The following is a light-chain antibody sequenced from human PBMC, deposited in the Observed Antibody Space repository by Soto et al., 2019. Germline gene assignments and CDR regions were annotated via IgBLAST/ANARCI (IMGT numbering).Light chain of an antibody. CDR1: SSDVGGYNY. CDR2: EVS. CDR3: SSYTSISTVV. J-gene: IGLJ2*01. V-gene: IGLV2-8*01. Sequence: QSVLTQPPSASGSPGQSVTISCTGTSSDVGGYNYVSWYQQHPGKAPKLMIFEVSKRPSGVPNRFSGSKSGNTASLTVSGLQPEDEADYYCSSYTSISTVVFGGGTKVTVL.